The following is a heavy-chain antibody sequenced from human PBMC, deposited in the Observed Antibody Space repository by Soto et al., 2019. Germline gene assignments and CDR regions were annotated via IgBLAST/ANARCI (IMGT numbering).Heavy chain of an antibody. J-gene: IGHJ6*04. CDR3: AKDIRLTSYYCSGMDA. CDR2: TSWNSGSI. V-gene: IGHV3-9*01. CDR1: GFTFDDYA. D-gene: IGHD2-21*02. Sequence: SLRLSCAASGFTFDDYAIRCVRQSPSKCREWVCGTSWNSGSIGCADSVKGRLTISRDNAKNSQYLQMHSLRAEDTTSYYFAKDIRLTSYYCSGMDAWGRET.